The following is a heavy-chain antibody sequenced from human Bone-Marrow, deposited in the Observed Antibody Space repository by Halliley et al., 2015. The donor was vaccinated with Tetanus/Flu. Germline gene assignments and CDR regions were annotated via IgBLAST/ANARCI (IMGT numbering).Heavy chain of an antibody. CDR1: GYSFTTYW. CDR2: IYPGDSDS. V-gene: IGHV5-51*01. D-gene: IGHD3-10*01. Sequence: QLVQSGAEVKKPGESLKISCKGSGYSFTTYWIGWVRQMPGKGLEWMGIIYPGDSDSRYSPSFQGQVTISADKSISTAYLQWSSLQASDSGIYYCARHTLAGAGYYYGTDVWGQGTTVTVSS. CDR3: ARHTLAGAGYYYGTDV. J-gene: IGHJ6*02.